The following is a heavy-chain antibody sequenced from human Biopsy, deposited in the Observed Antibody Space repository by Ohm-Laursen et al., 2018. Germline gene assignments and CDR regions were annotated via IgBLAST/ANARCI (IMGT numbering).Heavy chain of an antibody. CDR3: ARLTGDPSY. Sequence: SQTLSLTCPVSGDSISSYYWSWIRQPPGKGLQWIGYVYYTGSTDYNPSLKSRATISVDTSKNQFSLKVISVTAADTAVYYCARLTGDPSYWGQGILVTVSS. CDR2: VYYTGST. D-gene: IGHD7-27*01. J-gene: IGHJ4*02. CDR1: GDSISSYY. V-gene: IGHV4-59*01.